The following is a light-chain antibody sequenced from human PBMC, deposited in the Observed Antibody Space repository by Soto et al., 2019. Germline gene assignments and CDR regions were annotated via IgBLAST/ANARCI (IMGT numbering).Light chain of an antibody. V-gene: IGKV3-11*01. CDR1: ESIGNY. Sequence: EVVLTQSPATLSLSPGERATLSCRASESIGNYLAWYQQKLGQAPKLLIYDASHRAIGIPGRFSGDGSGTDFTLTSSSLEPEDFAFYYCQWSRDWPPRLTFGGGTKVEIK. J-gene: IGKJ4*01. CDR2: DAS. CDR3: QWSRDWPPRLT.